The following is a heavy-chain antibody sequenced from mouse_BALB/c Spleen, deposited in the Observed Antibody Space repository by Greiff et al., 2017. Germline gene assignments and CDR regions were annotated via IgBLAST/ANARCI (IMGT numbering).Heavy chain of an antibody. CDR2: INPSNGRT. D-gene: IGHD2-10*01. Sequence: QVQLQQPGAELVKPGASVKLSCKASGYTFTSYWMHWVKQRPGQGLEWIGEINPSNGRTNYNEKFKSKATLTVDKSSSTAYMQLSSLTSEDSAVYYCARMAYYGNGAWFAYWGQGTLVTVSA. CDR1: GYTFTSYW. CDR3: ARMAYYGNGAWFAY. V-gene: IGHV1S81*02. J-gene: IGHJ3*01.